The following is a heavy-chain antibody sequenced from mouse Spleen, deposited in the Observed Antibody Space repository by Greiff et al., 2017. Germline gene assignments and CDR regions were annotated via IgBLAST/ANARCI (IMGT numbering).Heavy chain of an antibody. J-gene: IGHJ3*01. V-gene: IGHV1-82*01. CDR3: ARDYYGSSYAY. CDR1: GYAFSSSW. D-gene: IGHD1-1*01. Sequence: VQLVESGPELVKPGASVKISCKASGYAFSSSWMNWVKQRPGQGLEWIGRIYPGDGDTNYNGKFKGKATLTADKSSSTAYMQLSSLTSVDSAVYFCARDYYGSSYAYWGQGTLVTVSA. CDR2: IYPGDGDT.